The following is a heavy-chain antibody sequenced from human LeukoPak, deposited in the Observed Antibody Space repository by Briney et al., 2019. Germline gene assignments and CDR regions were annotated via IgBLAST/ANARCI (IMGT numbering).Heavy chain of an antibody. J-gene: IGHJ4*02. Sequence: ASVTVSCKASGGTFSSYAISWVRQAPGQGLEWMGGIIPIFGTANYAQKFQGRVTITTDESTSTAYMELSSLRSEDTAVYYCTTLAASAILGRSPFDYRGQGTLVTVS. D-gene: IGHD2-2*01. CDR3: TTLAASAILGRSPFDY. CDR1: GGTFSSYA. CDR2: IIPIFGTA. V-gene: IGHV1-69*05.